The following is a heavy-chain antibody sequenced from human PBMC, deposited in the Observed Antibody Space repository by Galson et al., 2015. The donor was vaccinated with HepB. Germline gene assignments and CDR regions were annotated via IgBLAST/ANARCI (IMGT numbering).Heavy chain of an antibody. CDR3: VRALGGSYFYGMDV. Sequence: ETLSLTCSVSGASISISTFYWVWIRQTPVKGLEWIGNVHSSGVTYYNPSLNNRVTVSGDTAKNQFSRRVRSVTAADTAVYYCVRALGGSYFYGMDVWGQGTTVIVSS. V-gene: IGHV4-39*01. CDR1: GASISISTFY. J-gene: IGHJ6*02. CDR2: VHSSGVT.